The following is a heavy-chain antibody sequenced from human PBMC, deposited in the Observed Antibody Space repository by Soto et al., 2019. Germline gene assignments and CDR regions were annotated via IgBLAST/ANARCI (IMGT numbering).Heavy chain of an antibody. CDR3: ARERWFGELLPTTYYYYGMDV. J-gene: IGHJ6*02. CDR2: IIPIFGTA. D-gene: IGHD3-10*01. Sequence: QVQLVQSGAEVKKPGSSVKVSCKASGGTFSSYAISWVRQAPGQGLEWMGGIIPIFGTANYAQKFQGRVTITADESMSTAYMELSSLRSEDTAVYYCARERWFGELLPTTYYYYGMDVWGQGTTVTVSS. CDR1: GGTFSSYA. V-gene: IGHV1-69*01.